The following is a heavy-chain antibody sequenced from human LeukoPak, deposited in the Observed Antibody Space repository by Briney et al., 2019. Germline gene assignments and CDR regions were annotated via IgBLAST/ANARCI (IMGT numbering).Heavy chain of an antibody. Sequence: PGGSLRLSCAASGFTFSSYAMSWVRQAPGKGLEWVSGIGGSGDSTYYADSVKGRFTISRDNSKNTLYLQMNSLRAEDTAVYYCAKVGSSTSYFLDYWGQGTLVTVSS. V-gene: IGHV3-23*01. D-gene: IGHD2-2*01. CDR2: IGGSGDST. CDR3: AKVGSSTSYFLDY. CDR1: GFTFSSYA. J-gene: IGHJ4*02.